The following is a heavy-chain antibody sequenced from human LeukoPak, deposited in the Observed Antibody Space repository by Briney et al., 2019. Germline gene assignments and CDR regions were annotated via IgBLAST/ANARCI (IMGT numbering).Heavy chain of an antibody. Sequence: GGSLRLSCAASGFTFSAYSMNWVRLAPGKGLEWVSYISSSSGSIYYADSVKGRFTISRDNAKKSLYLQTNSLRAEDTAMYYCAREYEVNNWFDPWGQGTLVTVSS. V-gene: IGHV3-48*04. CDR3: AREYEVNNWFDP. J-gene: IGHJ5*02. CDR1: GFTFSAYS. CDR2: ISSSSGSI. D-gene: IGHD2-8*01.